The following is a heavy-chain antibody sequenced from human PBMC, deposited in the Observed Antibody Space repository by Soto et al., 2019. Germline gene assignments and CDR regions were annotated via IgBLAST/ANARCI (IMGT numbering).Heavy chain of an antibody. CDR1: GFTFSTYN. V-gene: IGHV3-21*01. J-gene: IGHJ4*02. Sequence: EVQLVESGGGLVKPGGSLRLSCAASGFTFSTYNMNWVRQAPGKGLEWVSSISSSSSHMYYADSVKGRFTISRDNAKDSLYLQMTSLRAEDTAVYYCARVYFYDSSEGPKFEYWVQGTLVTVSS. D-gene: IGHD3-22*01. CDR2: ISSSSSHM. CDR3: ARVYFYDSSEGPKFEY.